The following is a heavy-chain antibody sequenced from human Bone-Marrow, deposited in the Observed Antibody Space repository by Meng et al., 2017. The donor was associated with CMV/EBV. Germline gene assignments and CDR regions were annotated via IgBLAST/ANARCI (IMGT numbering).Heavy chain of an antibody. CDR1: GGSISSYY. J-gene: IGHJ6*02. CDR2: IYYSGST. D-gene: IGHD3-10*01. V-gene: IGHV4-59*01. CDR3: ARVEFLGRSTQKSRPTSLDV. Sequence: SETLSLTCTVSGGSISSYYWSWIRQPPGKGLEWIGYIYYSGSTNYNPSLKSRVTISVDTSKNQFSLKLSSVTAADTAVYYCARVEFLGRSTQKSRPTSLDVWGQGHTVTVSS.